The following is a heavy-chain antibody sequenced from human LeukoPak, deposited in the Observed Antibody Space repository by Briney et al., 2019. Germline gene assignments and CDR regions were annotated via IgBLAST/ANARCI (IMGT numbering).Heavy chain of an antibody. CDR3: ARHLSGTTMSHYFDF. Sequence: SETLPLTCTVSGDSISSGRNYWAWIRQTPGKGLEWIASIYYSGSTSYNPSLSSRVSISVDTSKNQVSLKMKSVTDTDSAVYYCARHLSGTTMSHYFDFWGQGTLVPVSS. J-gene: IGHJ4*02. CDR2: IYYSGST. CDR1: GDSISSGRNY. D-gene: IGHD3-10*02. V-gene: IGHV4-39*01.